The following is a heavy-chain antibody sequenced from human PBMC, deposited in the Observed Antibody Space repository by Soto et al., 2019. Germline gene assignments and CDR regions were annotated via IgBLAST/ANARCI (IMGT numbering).Heavy chain of an antibody. Sequence: ASVKVSCKASGYTFTSYGISWVRQAPGQGLEWMGWISAYNGNTNYAQKLQCRVTMTTDTSTSTAYMELRSLRSDDTAVYYCARDLQFSSGWYGWFDPWGQGTLVTVS. V-gene: IGHV1-18*04. CDR3: ARDLQFSSGWYGWFDP. D-gene: IGHD6-19*01. CDR2: ISAYNGNT. J-gene: IGHJ5*02. CDR1: GYTFTSYG.